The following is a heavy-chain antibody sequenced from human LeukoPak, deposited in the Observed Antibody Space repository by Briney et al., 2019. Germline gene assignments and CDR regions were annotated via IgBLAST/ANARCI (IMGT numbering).Heavy chain of an antibody. D-gene: IGHD6-19*01. CDR1: GYSFSSYG. Sequence: ASVKVSCKASGYSFSSYGITWVRQAPGQGLEWMGWISAYNGNTKYAQKLQGRVTMTTDTSTTTAYMELRSLRSDDTAVYYCARDVAVADTWGQGTLVTVSS. J-gene: IGHJ4*02. CDR2: ISAYNGNT. V-gene: IGHV1-18*01. CDR3: ARDVAVADT.